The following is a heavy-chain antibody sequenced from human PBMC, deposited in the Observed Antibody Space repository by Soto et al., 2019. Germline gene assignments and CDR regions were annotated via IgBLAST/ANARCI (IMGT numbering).Heavy chain of an antibody. CDR1: GFTFSSYS. J-gene: IGHJ4*02. D-gene: IGHD3-22*01. CDR3: ASLTYYYDSSGN. CDR2: ISSISSYI. V-gene: IGHV3-21*01. Sequence: EVQLVESGGGLVKPGGSLRLSCAASGFTFSSYSMNWVRQAPGKGLEWVSSISSISSYIYYADSVKGRFTISRDNAKNSLYLQMNSLRAEDTAVYYCASLTYYYDSSGNWGQGTLVTVSS.